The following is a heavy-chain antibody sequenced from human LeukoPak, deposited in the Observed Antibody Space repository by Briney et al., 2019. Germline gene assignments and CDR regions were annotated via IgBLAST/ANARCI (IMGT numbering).Heavy chain of an antibody. D-gene: IGHD6-6*01. CDR1: GFTFSSYA. Sequence: PGGSLRLSCAVSGFTFSSYAMSWVRQAPGKGLEWVSSIRGSGGSTFYADSVKGRFTISRDNSKNTLYLQLNSLRAEDTAVYYCAKTIQISSSLPEVWGQGTLVTVSS. J-gene: IGHJ4*02. CDR2: IRGSGGST. CDR3: AKTIQISSSLPEV. V-gene: IGHV3-23*01.